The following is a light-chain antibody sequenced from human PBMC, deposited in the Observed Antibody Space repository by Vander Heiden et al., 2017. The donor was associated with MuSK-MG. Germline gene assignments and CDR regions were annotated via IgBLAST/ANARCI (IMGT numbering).Light chain of an antibody. J-gene: IGLJ2*01. Sequence: TARITCPGDLLTKKYARWFQKKPDPAPLVVIYKDTERPSGIPERVSGSSSGTTVTITINGAEVEDDAYYQCYYAFDNSHWIFGRGTKLTVL. V-gene: IGLV3-27*01. CDR1: LLTKKY. CDR2: KDT. CDR3: YYAFDNSHWI.